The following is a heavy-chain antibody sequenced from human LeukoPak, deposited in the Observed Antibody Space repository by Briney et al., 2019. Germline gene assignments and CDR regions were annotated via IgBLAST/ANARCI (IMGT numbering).Heavy chain of an antibody. D-gene: IGHD2-2*01. CDR2: INHSGST. V-gene: IGHV4-34*01. Sequence: SETLSLTCAVDGGFFSGYYWSWIRQPPGKGLEWIGEINHSGSTNYNPSLKSRVTISVDPSKNQFSLKLSSVTAADTVVYCSGRVAWIAPYCSSTSCYGDFDYWGQGTLVTVSS. CDR1: GGFFSGYY. J-gene: IGHJ4*02. CDR3: GRVAWIAPYCSSTSCYGDFDY.